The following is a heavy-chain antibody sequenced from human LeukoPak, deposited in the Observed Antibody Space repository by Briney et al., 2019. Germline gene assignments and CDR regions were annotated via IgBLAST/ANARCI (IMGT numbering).Heavy chain of an antibody. CDR1: GDSVSSNSAA. V-gene: IGHV6-1*01. D-gene: IGHD5-24*01. Sequence: SQTLSLTCAISGDSVSSNSAAWNWIRQSPSRGLEWLGRTYYRSKWYNDYAVSVKSRITINPDTSKNQFSLKLSSVTAADTAVYYCASDIRRDGYNPKFDYWGQGTLVTVSP. J-gene: IGHJ4*02. CDR2: TYYRSKWYN. CDR3: ASDIRRDGYNPKFDY.